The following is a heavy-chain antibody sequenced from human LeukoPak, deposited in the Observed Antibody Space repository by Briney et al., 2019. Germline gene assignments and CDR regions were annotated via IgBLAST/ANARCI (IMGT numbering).Heavy chain of an antibody. CDR1: GGSISSYY. CDR3: ERDLTVATRNAFDI. J-gene: IGHJ3*02. D-gene: IGHD5-12*01. CDR2: IYTSGST. V-gene: IGHV4-4*07. Sequence: PSETLSLTCTVSGGSISSYYWSWIRQPAGKGLEWIGRIYTSGSTNYNPSLKSRVTMSVDTSKNQFSLKLSSVTAADTAVYYCERDLTVATRNAFDIWGQGTMVTVSS.